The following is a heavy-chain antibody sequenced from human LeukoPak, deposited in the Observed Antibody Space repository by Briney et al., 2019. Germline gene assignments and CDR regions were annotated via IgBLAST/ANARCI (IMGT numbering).Heavy chain of an antibody. D-gene: IGHD2-2*01. V-gene: IGHV3-21*01. CDR2: ISKGSSYI. J-gene: IGHJ4*02. CDR1: GFTFSRFS. CDR3: TKDWGTTGPYDY. Sequence: GGSLRLPCAASGFTFSRFSMNWVRQAPGKGLEWVSSISKGSSYIYYADSVKGRFTLSRDNAKNSLYLQMNSLRAEDTAIYYCTKDWGTTGPYDYWGQGTLVTVSS.